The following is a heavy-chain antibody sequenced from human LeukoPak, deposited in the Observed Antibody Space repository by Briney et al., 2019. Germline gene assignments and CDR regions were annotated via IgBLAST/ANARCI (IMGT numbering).Heavy chain of an antibody. V-gene: IGHV3-23*01. J-gene: IGHJ4*02. D-gene: IGHD1-26*01. CDR2: LSTSGSST. CDR3: AKVGDSRPLGFLDY. Sequence: GGSLRLSCAASGFTFSSYAMNWVRQAPGKGLEWVSALSTSGSSTYYADSVRGRFTISRDNSKNTLFLRMNSLRAEDTAVYYCAKVGDSRPLGFLDYWCQGTVVTVSS. CDR1: GFTFSSYA.